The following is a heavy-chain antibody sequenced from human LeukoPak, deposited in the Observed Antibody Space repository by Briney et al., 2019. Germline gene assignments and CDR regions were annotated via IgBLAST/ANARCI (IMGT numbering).Heavy chain of an antibody. V-gene: IGHV1-2*04. J-gene: IGHJ6*04. CDR2: INPNSGGT. D-gene: IGHD6-13*01. CDR1: GYTFTGYY. Sequence: GASVKVSCKASGYTFTGYYMHWVRQAPGQGLEWMGWINPNSGGTNYAQKFQGWVTMTRDTSISTAYMELSRLRYDDTAVYYCARTEGGSSFSGMDVWGKGTTVTVSS. CDR3: ARTEGGSSFSGMDV.